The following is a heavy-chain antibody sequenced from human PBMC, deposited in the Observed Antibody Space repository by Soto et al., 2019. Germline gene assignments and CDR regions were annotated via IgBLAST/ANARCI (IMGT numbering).Heavy chain of an antibody. J-gene: IGHJ2*01. CDR2: INPNSGGT. CDR3: ARAPYYYDSSGYLKGYFDL. CDR1: GYTFTGYY. D-gene: IGHD3-22*01. V-gene: IGHV1-2*02. Sequence: ASVKVACNASGYTFTGYYMHCVRQAPGQGLAWMGWINPNSGGTNYAQKFQGRVTMTRDTSISTAYMELSRLKSDDTAVYYCARAPYYYDSSGYLKGYFDLWGRGTLVTVS.